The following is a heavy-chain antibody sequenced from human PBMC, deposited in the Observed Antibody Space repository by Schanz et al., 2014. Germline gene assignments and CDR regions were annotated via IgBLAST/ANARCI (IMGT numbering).Heavy chain of an antibody. D-gene: IGHD3-10*01. Sequence: EVQLVESGGGLVQPGGSLRLSCAASGFTFSSYSMNWVRQAPGKGLEWVANIKQDESEKYYVDSVKGRFTISRDNAKNSLVLHMNSLRAEDTAVYYCVRDILHRVYDSGSPWGQGTLVTVSS. CDR3: VRDILHRVYDSGSP. CDR1: GFTFSSYS. CDR2: IKQDESEK. J-gene: IGHJ5*02. V-gene: IGHV3-7*04.